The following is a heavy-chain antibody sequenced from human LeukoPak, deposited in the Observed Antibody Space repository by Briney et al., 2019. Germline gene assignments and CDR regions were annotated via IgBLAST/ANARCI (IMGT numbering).Heavy chain of an antibody. V-gene: IGHV3-20*04. CDR2: INWNGGST. CDR1: GFTFDDYG. J-gene: IGHJ4*02. D-gene: IGHD1-7*01. CDR3: ARIALTGTTPFYFDY. Sequence: GGSLRLSCAASGFTFDDYGMSWVRQAPGKGLEWVSGINWNGGSTGYADSVKGRFTISRDNAKNSLYLQMNSLRAEDTALYYCARIALTGTTPFYFDYWGQGTLVTVSS.